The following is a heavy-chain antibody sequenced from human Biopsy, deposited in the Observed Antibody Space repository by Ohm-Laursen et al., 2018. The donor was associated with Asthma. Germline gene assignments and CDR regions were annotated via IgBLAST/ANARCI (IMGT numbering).Heavy chain of an antibody. J-gene: IGHJ6*02. CDR3: ARGPELDV. Sequence: SETLSLTCIVSGDAMSTSGSYWGWIRQSPGKGLEWIGSIYYSGRTYYNPSLESRVTISIDTYWNRVSLKLTSVTAADTAVYYCARGPELDVWGQGTTVTVSS. CDR2: IYYSGRT. CDR1: GDAMSTSGSY. V-gene: IGHV4-39*07.